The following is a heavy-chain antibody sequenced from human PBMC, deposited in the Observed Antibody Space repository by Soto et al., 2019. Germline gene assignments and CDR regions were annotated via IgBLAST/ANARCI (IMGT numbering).Heavy chain of an antibody. D-gene: IGHD3-10*01. V-gene: IGHV4-34*06. CDR1: GGSFSGYY. CDR3: GSPNVAYNRGPDAFDT. J-gene: IGHJ3*02. Sequence: QVQLQQWGAGLLKPSETLSLTCAVYGGSFSGYYWSWIRQPPGKGLEWIGEINHSGSTNYNPSLKSGLTSQVEPPKNRSPRRRGFLTAGARAVYSLGSPNVAYNRGPDAFDTWGQGQWSPSLQ. CDR2: INHSGST.